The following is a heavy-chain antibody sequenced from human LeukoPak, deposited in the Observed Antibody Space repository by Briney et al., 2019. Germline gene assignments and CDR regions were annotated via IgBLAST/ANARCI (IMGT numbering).Heavy chain of an antibody. CDR1: GYTFTGSY. CDR3: TRQYSSGWCYDY. V-gene: IGHV1-2*02. J-gene: IGHJ4*02. D-gene: IGHD6-19*01. Sequence: ASVKVSCKASGYTFTGSYLHWVRQAPGQGLEWMGWINPNSGGTNYAQKFQGRVTMTRDTSISTAYMELSRLTSDDTAVYYCTRQYSSGWCYDYWGQGTLVTVSS. CDR2: INPNSGGT.